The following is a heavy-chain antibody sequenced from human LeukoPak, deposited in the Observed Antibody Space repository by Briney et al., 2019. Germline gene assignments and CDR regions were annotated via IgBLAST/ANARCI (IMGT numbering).Heavy chain of an antibody. Sequence: GESLKTSCKGSGYSFTSYWIGRVRQMPGKGLELMGINYHGDSDTRYSPSLQRQVTISADKSISTAYLQWSSLKASDTAMYYCARLEHIVVVTAINNNWFDPWGQGTLVTVSS. CDR3: ARLEHIVVVTAINNNWFDP. D-gene: IGHD2-21*02. V-gene: IGHV5-51*01. J-gene: IGHJ5*02. CDR2: NYHGDSDT. CDR1: GYSFTSYW.